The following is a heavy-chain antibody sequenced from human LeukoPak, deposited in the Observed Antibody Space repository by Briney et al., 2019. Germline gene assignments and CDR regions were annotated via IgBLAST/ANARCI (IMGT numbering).Heavy chain of an antibody. Sequence: GGSLRLSCAASGFTFTSYAMSWVRQAPGKGLEWVSAVSGSGASTYYGDSVKGRFTISRDNSKSTLYLQVDSLRAEDTAVYYCAKGLEITLVRGTSWYFDLWGRGTLVTVSS. CDR2: VSGSGAST. V-gene: IGHV3-23*01. J-gene: IGHJ2*01. CDR1: GFTFTSYA. CDR3: AKGLEITLVRGTSWYFDL. D-gene: IGHD3-10*01.